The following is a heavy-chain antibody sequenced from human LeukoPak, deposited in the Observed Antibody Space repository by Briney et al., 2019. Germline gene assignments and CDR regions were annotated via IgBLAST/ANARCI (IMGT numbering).Heavy chain of an antibody. CDR3: ARDPTASLEQWLVSFDY. J-gene: IGHJ4*02. CDR2: INNDGVST. CDR1: GFTLSSYW. Sequence: GGSLRLSCATSGFTLSSYWMHWVRQVPGKGLEWLSRINNDGVSTSYADSVKGRFTISRDNAKNTLYLRMNSLRAEDTAVYYCARDPTASLEQWLVSFDYWGQGTLVTVSS. V-gene: IGHV3-74*01. D-gene: IGHD6-19*01.